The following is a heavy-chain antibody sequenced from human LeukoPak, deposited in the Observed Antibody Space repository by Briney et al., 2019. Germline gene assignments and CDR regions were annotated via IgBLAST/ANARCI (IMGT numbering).Heavy chain of an antibody. D-gene: IGHD6-19*01. CDR1: GYTFTSYY. CDR3: AREAVAGFYYYYYYMDV. Sequence: ASVKVSCKASGYTFTSYYMHWVRQAPGQGLEWMGIINPSGGSTSCAQKFQGRVTMTRDMSTSTVYMELSSLRSEDTALYYCAREAVAGFYYYYYYMDVWGKGTTVTVSS. CDR2: INPSGGST. J-gene: IGHJ6*03. V-gene: IGHV1-46*01.